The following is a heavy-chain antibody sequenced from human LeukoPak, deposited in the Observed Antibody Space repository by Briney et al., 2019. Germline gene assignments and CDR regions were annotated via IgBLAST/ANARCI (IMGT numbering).Heavy chain of an antibody. CDR1: GFTFSSYA. CDR2: ISGSGGST. D-gene: IGHD2-8*01. V-gene: IGHV3-23*01. Sequence: GGSLRLSCAASGFTFSSYAMSWVRQAPGKGLEWVSAISGSGGSTYYADSVKGRFTISRDNSKNTLYLQMNSLRAEDTAVYYCAKVGLSYCTNGVCYTGYFDYWGQGTLVTVSS. J-gene: IGHJ4*02. CDR3: AKVGLSYCTNGVCYTGYFDY.